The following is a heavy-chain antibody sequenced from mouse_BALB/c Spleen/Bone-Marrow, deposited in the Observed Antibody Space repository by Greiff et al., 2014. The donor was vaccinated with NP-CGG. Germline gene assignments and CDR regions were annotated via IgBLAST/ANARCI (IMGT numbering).Heavy chain of an antibody. Sequence: VMLVESGPGLVAPSQSLSITCTVSGFSFTNYGLHWVRQPPGKGLEWLGVIWADGSTNYNSALMSRLGISKDNSKSQVFFKMNSLQTDDTAMYYCARSNTATGAMDYWGQGTSVTVSS. D-gene: IGHD1-2*01. J-gene: IGHJ4*01. CDR2: IWADGST. CDR3: ARSNTATGAMDY. CDR1: GFSFTNYG. V-gene: IGHV2-9*02.